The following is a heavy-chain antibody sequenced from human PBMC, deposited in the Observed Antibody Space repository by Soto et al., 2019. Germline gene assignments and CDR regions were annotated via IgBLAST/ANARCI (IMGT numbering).Heavy chain of an antibody. V-gene: IGHV1-8*01. CDR1: GYTFTSYD. CDR3: ARGRRGVVVVPAAMPVQLRMEDYYYYMDF. Sequence: ASVKVSCKASGYTFTSYDINWVRQATGQGLEWIGWMNPNSGNTGYAQKFQGRVTMTRNTSISTAYMELSSLRSEDTAVYYCARGRRGVVVVPAAMPVQLRMEDYYYYMDFWGKGTTVTVSS. CDR2: MNPNSGNT. D-gene: IGHD2-2*01. J-gene: IGHJ6*03.